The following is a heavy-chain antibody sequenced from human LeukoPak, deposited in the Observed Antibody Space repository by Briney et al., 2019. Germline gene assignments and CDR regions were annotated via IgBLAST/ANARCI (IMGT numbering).Heavy chain of an antibody. CDR2: INHSGST. CDR1: GASFSGFH. D-gene: IGHD6-19*01. J-gene: IGHJ4*02. V-gene: IGHV4-34*01. Sequence: PSETLSLTCAVYGASFSGFHWSWIRQPPGEGLEWIGEINHSGSTNYNPSLKSRVTISVDTSKNQFSLKLSSVTAADTAVYYCARGQWLDNYWGQGTLVTVSS. CDR3: ARGQWLDNY.